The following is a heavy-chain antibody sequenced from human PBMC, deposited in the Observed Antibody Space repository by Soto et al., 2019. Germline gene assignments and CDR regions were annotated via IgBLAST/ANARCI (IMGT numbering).Heavy chain of an antibody. V-gene: IGHV3-23*01. CDR1: GFILSRRA. CDR3: ATDRGGGWVIDN. J-gene: IGHJ4*02. D-gene: IGHD6-19*01. Sequence: EVLLLQSGGGLAQPGESLTLSCATSGFILSRRAMSWVRQAPGKGLDWVSVIGYRTTDTYYADSVKGRLTISRDESKNTVYLQMSNLRVEDTAVYYCATDRGGGWVIDNWGQGTLVTVSS. CDR2: IGYRTTDT.